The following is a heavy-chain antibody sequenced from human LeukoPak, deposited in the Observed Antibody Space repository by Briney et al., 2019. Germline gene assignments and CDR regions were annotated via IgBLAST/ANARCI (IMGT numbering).Heavy chain of an antibody. Sequence: GASVKVSCKASGYTFTGSYLHWVRQAPGQGLEWMGWLNPNSGDTKDALKFQGRVTMTRDTSINTAYMELSRLTSDDTAVYYCARERTVRGVIMGYWGQGTLVTVSS. CDR2: LNPNSGDT. J-gene: IGHJ4*02. CDR1: GYTFTGSY. V-gene: IGHV1-2*02. CDR3: ARERTVRGVIMGY. D-gene: IGHD3-10*01.